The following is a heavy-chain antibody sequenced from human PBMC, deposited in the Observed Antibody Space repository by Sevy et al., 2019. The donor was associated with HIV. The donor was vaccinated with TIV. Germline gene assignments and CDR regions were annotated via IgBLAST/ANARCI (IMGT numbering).Heavy chain of an antibody. CDR2: ISAYNGNT. V-gene: IGHV1-18*04. CDR1: GYTFTSYG. J-gene: IGHJ6*02. Sequence: ASVKVSCKASGYTFTSYGISWVRQAPGQGLEWMGWISAYNGNTNYAQKLQGRVTMTTDTSTSTAYMELRSLGSDDTAVYYCARDQVIVVVVAATQVYYGMDVWGQGTTVTVSS. CDR3: ARDQVIVVVVAATQVYYGMDV. D-gene: IGHD2-15*01.